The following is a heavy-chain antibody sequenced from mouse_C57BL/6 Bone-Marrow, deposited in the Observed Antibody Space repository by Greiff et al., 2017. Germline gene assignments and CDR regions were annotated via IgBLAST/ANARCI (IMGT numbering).Heavy chain of an antibody. CDR2: ISSGGSYT. D-gene: IGHD1-1*01. V-gene: IGHV5-6*02. J-gene: IGHJ3*01. CDR1: GFTFSSYG. CDR3: SSPPFITTVVARTY. Sequence: DVKLVESGGDLVKPGGSLKLSCAASGFTFSSYGMSWVRQTPDKRLEWVATISSGGSYTYYPDSVKGRFTISRDNAKNTLYLQMSSLKSEDTSMYYCSSPPFITTVVARTYWGQGTLVTVSA.